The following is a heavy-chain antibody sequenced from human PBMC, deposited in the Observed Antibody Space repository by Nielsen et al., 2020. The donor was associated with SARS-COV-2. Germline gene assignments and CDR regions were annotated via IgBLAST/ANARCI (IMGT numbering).Heavy chain of an antibody. D-gene: IGHD3-3*01. CDR1: GDSISSSSNY. CDR3: ARSSLTYYDFWSGYYKDSGYMDV. J-gene: IGHJ6*03. CDR2: IDFSGST. V-gene: IGHV4-39*07. Sequence: SETLSLTCTVSGDSISSSSNYWGWIRQPPGKGLECIGSIDFSGSTNYNPSLKSRVTISVDTSKNQFSLKLSSVTAADTAVYYCARSSLTYYDFWSGYYKDSGYMDVWGKGTTVTVSS.